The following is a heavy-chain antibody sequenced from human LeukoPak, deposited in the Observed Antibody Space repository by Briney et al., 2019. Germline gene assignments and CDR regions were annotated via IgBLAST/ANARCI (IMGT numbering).Heavy chain of an antibody. CDR2: IYPGDSDS. Sequence: GESLKISCKGSGYSFTTYWIGWVRQMPGKGLEWMGIIYPGDSDSRYSPSFQGQVTISADKSINTAYLQWSRLKASDTAIYYCARQALGGYNDYWGQGTLVTVSS. J-gene: IGHJ4*02. D-gene: IGHD5-24*01. V-gene: IGHV5-51*01. CDR3: ARQALGGYNDY. CDR1: GYSFTTYW.